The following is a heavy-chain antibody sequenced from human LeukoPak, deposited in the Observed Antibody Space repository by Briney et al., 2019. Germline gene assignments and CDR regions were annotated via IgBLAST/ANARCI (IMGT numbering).Heavy chain of an antibody. V-gene: IGHV5-51*01. Sequence: KHGESLKISCQGSGYTFTSYWIAWVRQLPGKGLEWMGIIYPGDSDTRYSPSFQGQVTISADKSISIVYLQWSSVKASDTAMYYCARQIRALDYWGQGTLVTVSS. J-gene: IGHJ4*02. CDR2: IYPGDSDT. CDR3: ARQIRALDY. CDR1: GYTFTSYW. D-gene: IGHD3-10*01.